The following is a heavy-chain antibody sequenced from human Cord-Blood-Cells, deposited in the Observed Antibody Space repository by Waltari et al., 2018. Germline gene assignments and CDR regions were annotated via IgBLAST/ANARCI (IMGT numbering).Heavy chain of an antibody. CDR1: GGSISSGGYY. CDR2: IYSSGRT. V-gene: IGHV4-31*03. D-gene: IGHD5-12*01. CDR3: ARIGQDGYNWGDY. J-gene: IGHJ4*02. Sequence: QVQLQESGPGLVKPSQPLSLTCTVSGGSISSGGYYWSWIRQPPGKGLEWIGYIYSSGRTYYNPSLNGRVTISVDTAKSQFALKRSCVTAADTAVYYCARIGQDGYNWGDYWGQGALVTVSS.